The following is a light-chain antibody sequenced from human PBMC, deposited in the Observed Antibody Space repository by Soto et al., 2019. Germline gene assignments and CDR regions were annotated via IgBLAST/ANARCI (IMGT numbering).Light chain of an antibody. Sequence: DIQMTQSPSSLSASVGDRVTITCQASQDISNYLNSYQQKPGKAPKLLIYDASNLETVVPSRFSGSGSGTDFNFTISSLQPEDIATYYCQQYDNFPWTFGQGTKVEIK. J-gene: IGKJ1*01. CDR3: QQYDNFPWT. V-gene: IGKV1-33*01. CDR1: QDISNY. CDR2: DAS.